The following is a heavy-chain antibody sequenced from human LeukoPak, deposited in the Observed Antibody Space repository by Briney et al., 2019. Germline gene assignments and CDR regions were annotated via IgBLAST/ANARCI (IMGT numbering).Heavy chain of an antibody. CDR2: ISYDGSNK. CDR3: ARDRIAVALNWFDP. Sequence: PGGPLRLSCAASGFTFSSYAMHWVRQAPGKGLEWVAVISYDGSNKYYADSVKGRFTISRDNSKNTLYLQMNSLRAEDTAVYYCARDRIAVALNWFDPWGQGTLVTVSS. V-gene: IGHV3-30*01. CDR1: GFTFSSYA. J-gene: IGHJ5*02. D-gene: IGHD6-19*01.